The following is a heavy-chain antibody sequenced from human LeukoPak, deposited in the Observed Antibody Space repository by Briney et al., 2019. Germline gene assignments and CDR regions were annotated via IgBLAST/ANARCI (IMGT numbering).Heavy chain of an antibody. CDR2: IRYHGS. CDR1: GFIFRNYG. V-gene: IGHV3-30*02. J-gene: IGHJ4*02. CDR3: TREDWDFDS. D-gene: IGHD3/OR15-3a*01. Sequence: PGGSLRLSCAASGFIFRNYGMHWIRQAPGKGLEWVACIRYHGSKYADSVKGRFTICRDDSNNMAYLQMDSLKNEDTAVYYCTREDWDFDSWGQGTPVSVSS.